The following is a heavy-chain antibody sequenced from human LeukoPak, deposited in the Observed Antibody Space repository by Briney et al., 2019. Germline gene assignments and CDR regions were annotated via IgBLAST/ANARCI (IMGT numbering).Heavy chain of an antibody. D-gene: IGHD3-3*01. J-gene: IGHJ4*02. V-gene: IGHV4-61*02. Sequence: SQTLSLTCTVSGGSISSGSYYWSWIRQPAGKGLEWIGRIYTSGSTNYNPSLKSRVTISVDTSKNQFSLKLSSVTAADTAVYYCARDDFWSGYHDYWGQGTLVTVSS. CDR2: IYTSGST. CDR1: GGSISSGSYY. CDR3: ARDDFWSGYHDY.